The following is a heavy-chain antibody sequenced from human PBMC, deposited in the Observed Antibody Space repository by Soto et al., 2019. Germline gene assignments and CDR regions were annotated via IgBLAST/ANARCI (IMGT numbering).Heavy chain of an antibody. D-gene: IGHD3-10*01. J-gene: IGHJ4*02. Sequence: QVQLVESGGGVVKPGRSLRLSCAASGFTFSSYGMHWVRQDRGKGLEWVAVISYDGSNKYYADSVKGRFTISRDNSKKTLYLQMNSLRAEDTAVYYCAPWFGAFDYWGQGTLVTVSS. V-gene: IGHV3-30*03. CDR1: GFTFSSYG. CDR2: ISYDGSNK. CDR3: APWFGAFDY.